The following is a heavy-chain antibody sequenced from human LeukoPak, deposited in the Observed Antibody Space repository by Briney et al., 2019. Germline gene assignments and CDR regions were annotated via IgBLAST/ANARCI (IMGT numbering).Heavy chain of an antibody. CDR1: GFTFRNYV. J-gene: IGHJ4*02. D-gene: IGHD1-1*01. V-gene: IGHV3-23*01. CDR2: ISGSGGST. CDR3: AKVLNWNDVSGYFDY. Sequence: GGSLGLSCAASGFTFRNYVIHWVRQAPGKGLEWVSAISGSGGSTYYADSVKGRFTISRDNSKNTLYLQMNSLRAEDTAVYYCAKVLNWNDVSGYFDYWGQGTLVTVSS.